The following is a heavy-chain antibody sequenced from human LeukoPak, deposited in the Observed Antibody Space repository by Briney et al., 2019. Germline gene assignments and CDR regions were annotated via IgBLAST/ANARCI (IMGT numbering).Heavy chain of an antibody. D-gene: IGHD6-13*01. CDR3: ARGGYSSSWENWFDP. CDR2: INPSGGST. Sequence: ASVKVSCKASGYTFTGYYMHWVRQAPGQGLEWMGIINPSGGSTSYAQKFQGRVTMTRNTSISTAYMELSSLRSEDTAVYYCARGGYSSSWENWFDPWGQGTLVTVSS. J-gene: IGHJ5*02. CDR1: GYTFTGYY. V-gene: IGHV1-46*01.